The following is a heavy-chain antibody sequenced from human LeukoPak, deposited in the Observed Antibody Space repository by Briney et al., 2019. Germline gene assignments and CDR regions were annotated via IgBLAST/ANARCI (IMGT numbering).Heavy chain of an antibody. V-gene: IGHV3-30*18. CDR2: ISSDGSNI. Sequence: GRSLRLSCAASGFTFSSYGMHWVRQASGKGLEWVAVISSDGSNIYYADSVKGRFTISRDNSKNTLYLQMNSLRAEDTAVYYCAKGRGAFDIWGQGTMVTVSS. CDR3: AKGRGAFDI. CDR1: GFTFSSYG. J-gene: IGHJ3*02. D-gene: IGHD3-10*01.